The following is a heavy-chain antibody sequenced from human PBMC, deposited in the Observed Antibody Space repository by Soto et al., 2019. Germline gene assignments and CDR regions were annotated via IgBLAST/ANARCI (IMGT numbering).Heavy chain of an antibody. CDR2: ISGSGGST. J-gene: IGHJ4*02. V-gene: IGHV3-23*01. Sequence: EVQLLESGGGLVQPWGYLRLSCAAYGFTFRSYAMSWVRQAPGKGLEWASAISGSGGSTYYADSVKGRFTISRDNSKNTLYLQMTSLRAEDTAVYYCAKYYYYDSSCYSWRYFDYWGQGTLVTVSS. CDR3: AKYYYYDSSCYSWRYFDY. D-gene: IGHD3-22*01. CDR1: GFTFRSYA.